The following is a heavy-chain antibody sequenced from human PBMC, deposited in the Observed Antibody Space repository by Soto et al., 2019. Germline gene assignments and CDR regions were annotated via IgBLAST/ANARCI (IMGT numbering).Heavy chain of an antibody. V-gene: IGHV1-18*01. D-gene: IGHD2-2*01. CDR3: ARVVPGAEAWFGP. Sequence: ASVTVSCKTSGYTFSNYGITWVRQAPGQPLEWLGWISLYSDGTNYAQKFQGRVSMTTDTSTTTAYMELRSLRSDDTAVYYCARVVPGAEAWFGPWGQGNLVTVYS. J-gene: IGHJ5*02. CDR1: GYTFSNYG. CDR2: ISLYSDGT.